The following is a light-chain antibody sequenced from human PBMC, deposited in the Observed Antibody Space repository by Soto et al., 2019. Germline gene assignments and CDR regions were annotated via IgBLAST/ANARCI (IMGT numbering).Light chain of an antibody. J-gene: IGKJ1*01. CDR2: DAS. V-gene: IGKV3-15*01. CDR3: QHYNGWPYT. CDR1: QSVGSS. Sequence: EIVMTQSPATLSVSPGERATLSCRASQSVGSSLAWYQQKLGQVPRLLIYDASTRASGIPARFSGSGSGTEFTLTISSLQSEDLAVYYCQHYNGWPYTFGQGTQVEIK.